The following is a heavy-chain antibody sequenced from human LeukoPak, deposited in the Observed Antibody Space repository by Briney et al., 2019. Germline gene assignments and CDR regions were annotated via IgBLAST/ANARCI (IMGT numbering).Heavy chain of an antibody. CDR2: IKQDGSEK. V-gene: IGHV3-7*01. CDR1: GFTFSSYW. D-gene: IGHD5-18*01. CDR3: ARTARGYSYGYMY. Sequence: GGSLRLSCAASGFTFSSYWMSWVRQAPGKGLEWVANIKQDGSEKYYVDSVKGRFTISRDNAKNSLFLQMNSLRAEDTAVYYCARTARGYSYGYMYWGQGTLVTVSS. J-gene: IGHJ4*02.